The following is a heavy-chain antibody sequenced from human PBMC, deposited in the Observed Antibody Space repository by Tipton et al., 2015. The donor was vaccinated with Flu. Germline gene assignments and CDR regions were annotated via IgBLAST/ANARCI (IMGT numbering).Heavy chain of an antibody. CDR2: VAADNSYK. Sequence: QLVQSGAEVKRPGASVKVSCKASGYTFASYGISWVRQAPGQGLEWMGWVAADNSYKRYAEDFQDIVTMSADTSTSTAYVELRSLRYDDTAGYYCARGSVYAGDYLGQGTLVTVSS. CDR3: ARGSVYAGDY. J-gene: IGHJ4*01. CDR1: GYTFASYG. V-gene: IGHV1-18*01. D-gene: IGHD5/OR15-5a*01.